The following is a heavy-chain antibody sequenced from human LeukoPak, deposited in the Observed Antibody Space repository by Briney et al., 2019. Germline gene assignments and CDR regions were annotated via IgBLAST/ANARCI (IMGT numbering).Heavy chain of an antibody. D-gene: IGHD1-26*01. J-gene: IGHJ4*02. CDR1: GDSISDYY. CDR2: IYYSGST. Sequence: PSETLSLTCTVSGDSISDYYWSWIRQPPGKGLEWIGYIYYSGSTNYNPSLKSRVTMSVATSKNQFSLKLSSVTAADTAVYYCARQLVGATTSRFDYWGQGTLVTVSS. V-gene: IGHV4-59*08. CDR3: ARQLVGATTSRFDY.